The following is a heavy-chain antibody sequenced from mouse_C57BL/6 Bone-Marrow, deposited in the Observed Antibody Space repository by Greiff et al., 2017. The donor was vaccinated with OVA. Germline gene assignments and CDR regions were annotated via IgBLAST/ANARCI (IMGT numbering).Heavy chain of an antibody. CDR3: AREGQLKLFAY. D-gene: IGHD3-2*02. J-gene: IGHJ3*01. Sequence: QVQLKESGAELVKPGASVKLSCKASGYTFTSYWMHWVKQRPGQGLEWIGYINPSSGYTKYNQKFKDKATLTADKSSSTAYMKLSSLTYEDSAVYYCAREGQLKLFAYWGQGTLVTVSA. V-gene: IGHV1-7*01. CDR1: GYTFTSYW. CDR2: INPSSGYT.